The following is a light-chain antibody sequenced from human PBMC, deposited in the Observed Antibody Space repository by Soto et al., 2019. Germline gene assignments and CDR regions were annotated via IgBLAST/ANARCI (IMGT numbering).Light chain of an antibody. Sequence: DIQMPQSPSALSASVGDRVTITCRASQSINSWLAWYQQKSGKAPKLLIYKASSLESGVPSRFSGSGSGTEFTLIISSLQPDDFATYYCQQYNSYPLTFGGGTKVDIK. CDR2: KAS. J-gene: IGKJ4*01. CDR1: QSINSW. V-gene: IGKV1-5*03. CDR3: QQYNSYPLT.